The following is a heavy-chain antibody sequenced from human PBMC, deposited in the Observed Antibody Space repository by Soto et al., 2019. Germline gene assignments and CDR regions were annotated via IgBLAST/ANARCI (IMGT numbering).Heavy chain of an antibody. Sequence: QLQLQESGPGLVKPSETLSLTCTVSGGSISSSSYYWGWIRQPPGKGLEWIGSIYYSGSTYYNPSLRIRGPISVDTSKHQFSLKLGSVTAADTAVYYCARRQSSSWYGLWGQGTLVTVSS. CDR2: IYYSGST. J-gene: IGHJ4*02. D-gene: IGHD6-13*01. CDR1: GGSISSSSYY. V-gene: IGHV4-39*01. CDR3: ARRQSSSWYGL.